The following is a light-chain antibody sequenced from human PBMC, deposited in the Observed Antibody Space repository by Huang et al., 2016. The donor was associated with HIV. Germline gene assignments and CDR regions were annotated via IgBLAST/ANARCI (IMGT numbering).Light chain of an antibody. CDR3: QQRDNWPPIT. Sequence: EIVLTQSPATLSLSPGERATLSFRASQSVTTYLAWYQQKSGKPPMLLIYDASNRAAGIPARFRGSGSGTDFTLTISGLEPEDFGVYYCQQRDNWPPITFGQGTRLEIK. CDR2: DAS. CDR1: QSVTTY. J-gene: IGKJ5*01. V-gene: IGKV3-11*01.